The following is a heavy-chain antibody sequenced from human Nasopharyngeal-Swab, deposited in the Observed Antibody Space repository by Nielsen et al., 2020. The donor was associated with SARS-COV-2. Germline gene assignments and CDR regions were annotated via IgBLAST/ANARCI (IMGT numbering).Heavy chain of an antibody. CDR2: INLDGSTT. J-gene: IGHJ4*02. V-gene: IGHV3-74*01. Sequence: GESLKISCAASGFTFSNYWMHWVRQAPGKGLVWVSRINLDGSTTSYADSVRGRFTISRDNAKNTLYLQMNSLRAEGTAVYYCASGPRGSYLQFDNWGQGTLVTVSS. CDR3: ASGPRGSYLQFDN. D-gene: IGHD1-26*01. CDR1: GFTFSNYW.